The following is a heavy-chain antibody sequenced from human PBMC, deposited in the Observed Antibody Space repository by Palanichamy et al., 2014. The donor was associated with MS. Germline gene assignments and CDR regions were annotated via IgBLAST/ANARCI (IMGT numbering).Heavy chain of an antibody. CDR1: GGSLSRSY. V-gene: IGHV4-34*01. Sequence: QVQLQQWGAGLLKPSETLSLTCAVHGGSLSRSYWTWIRQPPGKGLEWIGEISHTGSPTYNPSLKTRVTISIDTSESQFFLSLSSVTAADTAMYYCARTRVGVKAFDYWGQGTLVSASS. J-gene: IGHJ4*02. D-gene: IGHD1-26*01. CDR3: ARTRVGVKAFDY. CDR2: ISHTGSP.